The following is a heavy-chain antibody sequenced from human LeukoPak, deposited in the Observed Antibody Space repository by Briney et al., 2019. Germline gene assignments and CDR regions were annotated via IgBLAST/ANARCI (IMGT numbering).Heavy chain of an antibody. CDR3: ARDLPSPSGLRVDYFDY. V-gene: IGHV1-2*02. CDR2: INPNSGGT. Sequence: ASVKVSCKASGYTFTGYYMHWVRQAPGQGLEWMGWINPNSGGTNYAQKFQGRVTMTRDTSIGTAYMELSRLRSDDTAVYYCARDLPSPSGLRVDYFDYWGQGTLVTVSS. J-gene: IGHJ4*02. CDR1: GYTFTGYY. D-gene: IGHD6-19*01.